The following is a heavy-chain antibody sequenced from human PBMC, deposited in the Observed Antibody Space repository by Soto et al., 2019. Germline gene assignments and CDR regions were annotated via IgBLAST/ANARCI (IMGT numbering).Heavy chain of an antibody. V-gene: IGHV1-69*13. J-gene: IGHJ5*02. D-gene: IGHD3-22*01. CDR2: IIPMFGTT. CDR3: TSDLFYFDSGASYGHNLLAP. Sequence: SPVKRSCKTAGGSFTTYTISCGILNPGKGLEWMGGIIPMFGTTTYAENFQGRVTITADESTSTAYMELTSLRSEDTAVYYCTSDLFYFDSGASYGHNLLAPRGQGTRVTVSP. CDR1: GGSFTTYT.